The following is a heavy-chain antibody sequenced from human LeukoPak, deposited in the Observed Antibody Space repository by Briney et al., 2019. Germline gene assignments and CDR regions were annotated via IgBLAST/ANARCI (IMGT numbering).Heavy chain of an antibody. D-gene: IGHD3-22*01. Sequence: SETLSLTCTVSGGSISSGDYYWSWIRQPPGKGLEWIGYIYYSGSTYHNPSLKSRVTISVDTSKNQFSLKLSSVTAADTAVYYCARVDYDSSGYYFDYWGQGTLVTVSS. J-gene: IGHJ4*02. V-gene: IGHV4-30-4*02. CDR1: GGSISSGDYY. CDR3: ARVDYDSSGYYFDY. CDR2: IYYSGST.